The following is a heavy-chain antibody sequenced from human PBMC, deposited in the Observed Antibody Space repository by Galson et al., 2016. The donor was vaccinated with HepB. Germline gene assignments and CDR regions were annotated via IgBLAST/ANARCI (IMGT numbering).Heavy chain of an antibody. CDR2: ISSSGSTI. D-gene: IGHD5-18*01. CDR1: GFTFSSYE. CDR3: AREYSYGYYYFYGVDV. V-gene: IGHV3-48*03. Sequence: SLRLSCAASGFTFSSYEMNWVRQAPGKGLEWVSYISSSGSTIYYADSVKGRFTISRDNAKNSLYLQMNSLRDEDTAVYYCAREYSYGYYYFYGVDVWGQGTTVTVSS. J-gene: IGHJ6*02.